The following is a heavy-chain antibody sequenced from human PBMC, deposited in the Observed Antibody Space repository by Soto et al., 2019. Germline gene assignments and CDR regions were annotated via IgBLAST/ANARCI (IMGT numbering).Heavy chain of an antibody. CDR1: GGSFSGYY. CDR2: INHSGST. V-gene: IGHV4-34*01. D-gene: IGHD2-15*01. Sequence: QVQLQQWGAGLLKPSETLSLTCAVYGGSFSGYYWSWIRQPPGKVLEWIGEINHSGSTNYNPSLKSRVTISVDTSKNQFSLKLSSVTAADTAVYYCARVRVVVVVAATAPYYFDYWGQGTLVTVSS. J-gene: IGHJ4*02. CDR3: ARVRVVVVVAATAPYYFDY.